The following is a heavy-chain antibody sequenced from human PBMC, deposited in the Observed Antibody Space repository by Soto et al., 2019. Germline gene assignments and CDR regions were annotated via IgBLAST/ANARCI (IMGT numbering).Heavy chain of an antibody. Sequence: EVQLVESGGGLVQPGRSLRLSCAASGFTFDDYAMHWVRQAPGKGLEWVSGISWNSGSIGYADSVKGRFTISRDNAKNSLYLQMNSLRAEDTALYYCAKEDSSYPRGAFDIWGQGTMVTVSS. D-gene: IGHD6-13*01. V-gene: IGHV3-9*01. CDR1: GFTFDDYA. CDR2: ISWNSGSI. J-gene: IGHJ3*02. CDR3: AKEDSSYPRGAFDI.